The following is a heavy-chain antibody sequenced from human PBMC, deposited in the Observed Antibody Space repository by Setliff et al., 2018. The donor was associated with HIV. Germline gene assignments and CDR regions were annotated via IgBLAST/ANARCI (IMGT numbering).Heavy chain of an antibody. J-gene: IGHJ4*02. V-gene: IGHV1-46*01. Sequence: ASVKVSCKASGYTFTSYYMQWVRQAPGQGLEWMGIINPSGGSTNYAQKFQGRVTMTRDTSTSTVYMELSSLRSEDTAVYYCAREGYDYVWGSYRYRPRHFDYWGQGTLVTVSS. CDR1: GYTFTSYY. CDR2: INPSGGST. D-gene: IGHD3-16*02. CDR3: AREGYDYVWGSYRYRPRHFDY.